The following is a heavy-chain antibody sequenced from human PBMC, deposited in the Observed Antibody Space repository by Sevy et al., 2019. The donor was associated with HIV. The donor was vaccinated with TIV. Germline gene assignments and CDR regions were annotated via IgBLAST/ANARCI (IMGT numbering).Heavy chain of an antibody. CDR2: IQVDGREK. V-gene: IGHV3-30*02. CDR1: GFTLSDSG. J-gene: IGHJ5*02. Sequence: GGSLRLSCAASGFTLSDSGVHWVRQAPGKGLEWVAFIQVDGREKFYTDSVKGRFNISRDSSKNTVYLQMNSLRGEDTAVYYCAKRPTAAWGQGTLVTVSS. CDR3: AKRPTAA.